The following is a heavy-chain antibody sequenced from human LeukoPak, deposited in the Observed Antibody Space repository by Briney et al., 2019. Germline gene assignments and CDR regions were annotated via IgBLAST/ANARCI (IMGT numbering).Heavy chain of an antibody. CDR3: ARGAMKDGFDF. CDR1: GFTFNSYT. J-gene: IGHJ4*02. D-gene: IGHD2-2*01. V-gene: IGHV3-21*01. Sequence: GGSLRLSCAASGFTFNSYTMNWVRQAPGKGLEWVSSISSSSSYIFYADSVKGRFTISRDNAKNSLFPQMNSLRAEDTAVYSCARGAMKDGFDFWGQGTLVTVSS. CDR2: ISSSSSYI.